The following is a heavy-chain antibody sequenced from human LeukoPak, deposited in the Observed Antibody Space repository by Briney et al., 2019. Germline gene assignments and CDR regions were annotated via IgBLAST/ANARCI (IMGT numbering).Heavy chain of an antibody. CDR3: AREGSGGEYFDY. Sequence: GGSLRLSCAASGFTFSSYAMNWVRQAPGKGLEWVSAISGSGGSTYYADSVKGRFTISRDNSKNTLYLQTNSLRAEDTAVYYCAREGSGGEYFDYWGQGTLVTVSS. CDR2: ISGSGGST. D-gene: IGHD3-16*01. V-gene: IGHV3-23*01. J-gene: IGHJ4*02. CDR1: GFTFSSYA.